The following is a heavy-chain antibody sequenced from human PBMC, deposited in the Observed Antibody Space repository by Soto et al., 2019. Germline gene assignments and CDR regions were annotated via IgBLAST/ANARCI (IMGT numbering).Heavy chain of an antibody. CDR2: IIPMFGAA. D-gene: IGHD1-1*01. CDR1: GGSFRNYA. V-gene: IGHV1-69*12. CDR3: ARIQYAFLEGNWFDP. Sequence: QVQLVQSGAEVKKPGSSVKVSCKASGGSFRNYAISWVRQAPGQGLEWMGGIIPMFGAANYAQKFQGRVTVTADESTSTAYMELSSLRSEDTAVYYCARIQYAFLEGNWFDPWGQGTLVTVSS. J-gene: IGHJ5*02.